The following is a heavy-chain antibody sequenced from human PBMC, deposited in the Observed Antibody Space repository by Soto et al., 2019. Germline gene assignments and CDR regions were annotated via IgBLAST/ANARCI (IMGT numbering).Heavy chain of an antibody. D-gene: IGHD6-13*01. J-gene: IGHJ3*02. CDR3: ARRYSSAFDI. CDR2: IYYVVNT. V-gene: IGHV4-39*01. Sequence: SETLSLTCIVSGDSISSSSYSWAWIRQPPGKGLEWIGTIYYVVNTYYNPSLKSRVTISVDTSKNQFSLKLSSVTAADTAVYYCARRYSSAFDIWGQGTMVTVSS. CDR1: GDSISSSSYS.